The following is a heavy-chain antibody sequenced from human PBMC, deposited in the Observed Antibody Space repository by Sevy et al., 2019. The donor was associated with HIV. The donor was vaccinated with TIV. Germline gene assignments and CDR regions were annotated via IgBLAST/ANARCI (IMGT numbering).Heavy chain of an antibody. CDR2: ISGSGSDI. CDR1: GFTLSDYY. Sequence: GGSLRLSCAASGFTLSDYYMSWIRQAPGKGREWVSYISGSGSDIYYADSVTGRFTISRDNAKNSLYLQMNSVRSEDTAVYYCARDHVKDGDLGDYYYYAMDVWGQGTTVTVSS. J-gene: IGHJ6*02. D-gene: IGHD4-17*01. V-gene: IGHV3-11*01. CDR3: ARDHVKDGDLGDYYYYAMDV.